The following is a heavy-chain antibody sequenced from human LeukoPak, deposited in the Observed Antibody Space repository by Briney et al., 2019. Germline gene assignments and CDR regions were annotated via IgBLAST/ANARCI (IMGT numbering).Heavy chain of an antibody. J-gene: IGHJ6*03. V-gene: IGHV1-69*13. Sequence: ASVKVSCKASGGTFSSYAISWVRPAPGQGLEWMGGIIPIFGTANYAQKFQGRVTITADESTSTAYMELSSLRSEDTAVYYCARDPVIVGAKLSYYYYYMDVWGKGTTVTVSS. CDR1: GGTFSSYA. D-gene: IGHD1-26*01. CDR3: ARDPVIVGAKLSYYYYYMDV. CDR2: IIPIFGTA.